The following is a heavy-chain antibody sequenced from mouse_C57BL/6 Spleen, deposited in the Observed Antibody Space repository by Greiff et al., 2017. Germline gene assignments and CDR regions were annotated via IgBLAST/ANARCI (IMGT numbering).Heavy chain of an antibody. D-gene: IGHD2-3*01. Sequence: VQLQQPGAELVKPGASVKLSCKASGYTFTSYWMHWVKQRPGQGLEWIGMIHPNSGSTNYNEKFKSKATLTVDKSSSTAYMQLSSLTSEDSAVYYCAREKDDGYYNYAMDYWGQGTSVTVAS. CDR1: GYTFTSYW. V-gene: IGHV1-64*01. J-gene: IGHJ4*01. CDR3: AREKDDGYYNYAMDY. CDR2: IHPNSGST.